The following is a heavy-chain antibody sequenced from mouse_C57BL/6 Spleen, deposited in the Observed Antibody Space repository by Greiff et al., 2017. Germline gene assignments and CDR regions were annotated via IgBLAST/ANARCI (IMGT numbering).Heavy chain of an antibody. CDR1: GYTFTSYW. D-gene: IGHD1-1*01. Sequence: QVQLQQPGAELVKPGASVKVSCKASGYTFTSYWMHWVKQRPGQGLEWIGRIHPSDSDTNYNQKFKGKATLTVDKSSSTAYMQLSSLTSEDSAVYYWAMGWLYGSSTYYYAMDYWGQGTSVTVSS. CDR2: IHPSDSDT. V-gene: IGHV1-74*01. CDR3: AMGWLYGSSTYYYAMDY. J-gene: IGHJ4*01.